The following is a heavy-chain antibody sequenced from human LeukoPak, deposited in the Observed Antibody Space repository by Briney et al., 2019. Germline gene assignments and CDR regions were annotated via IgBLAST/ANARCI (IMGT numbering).Heavy chain of an antibody. V-gene: IGHV3-66*01. J-gene: IGHJ4*02. D-gene: IGHD4-11*01. CDR3: ARDSSNYYFDC. CDR2: IYSGGSR. Sequence: PGGSLRLSCAASGFTVSSNYMSSVRQAPGKGLEWVPVIYSGGSRSYADSVKGRFTISRDNSKNTLYLQMNSLRAEDTAVYYCARDSSNYYFDCWGQGTLVTFSS. CDR1: GFTVSSNY.